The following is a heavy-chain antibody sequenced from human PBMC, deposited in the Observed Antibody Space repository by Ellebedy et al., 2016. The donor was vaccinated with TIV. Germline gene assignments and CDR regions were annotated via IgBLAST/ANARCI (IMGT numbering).Heavy chain of an antibody. D-gene: IGHD5-18*01. CDR2: IWYDGSNK. Sequence: PGGSLRLSCAASGFTFSSYGMHWVRQAPGKGLEWVAVIWYDGSNKYYADSVKGRFTISRDNSKNTLYLQMNSLRAEDTAVYYCARDSTVDTAMYYYYYGMDVWGQGTTVTVSS. CDR1: GFTFSSYG. CDR3: ARDSTVDTAMYYYYYGMDV. V-gene: IGHV3-33*01. J-gene: IGHJ6*02.